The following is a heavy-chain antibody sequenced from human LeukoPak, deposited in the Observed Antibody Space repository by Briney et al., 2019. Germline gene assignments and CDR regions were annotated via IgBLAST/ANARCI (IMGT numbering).Heavy chain of an antibody. J-gene: IGHJ4*02. V-gene: IGHV3-21*01. CDR1: GFTFSSYS. Sequence: AGGSLRLSCAASGFTFSSYSMNWVRPAPGEGLEWGSSISSSSSYIYYADSVKGRFTISRDNAKNSLYPQMNSLRAEDTAVYYCARDLVVVVAATHDYWGQGTLVTVSS. CDR3: ARDLVVVVAATHDY. CDR2: ISSSSSYI. D-gene: IGHD2-15*01.